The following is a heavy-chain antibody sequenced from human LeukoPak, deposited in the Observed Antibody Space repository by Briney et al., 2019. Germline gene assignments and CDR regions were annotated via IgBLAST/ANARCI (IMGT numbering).Heavy chain of an antibody. CDR3: AKDLSVTTGPYYFDY. V-gene: IGHV3-48*04. Sequence: GGSLRLSCAASGFTFNNYNMNWVRQAPGKGLEWVSYISSTSTTIYYADSVKGRFTISRDNAKNSLYLQMNSLRAEDTAVYYCAKDLSVTTGPYYFDYWGQGTLVTVSS. D-gene: IGHD4-17*01. J-gene: IGHJ4*02. CDR1: GFTFNNYN. CDR2: ISSTSTTI.